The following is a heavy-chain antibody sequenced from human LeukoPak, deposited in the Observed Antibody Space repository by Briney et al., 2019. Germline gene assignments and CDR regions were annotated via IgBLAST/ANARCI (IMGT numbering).Heavy chain of an antibody. CDR3: AREAHSRHGGYGHYFDY. CDR2: IYTSGST. D-gene: IGHD5-12*01. CDR1: GGSISSYY. Sequence: SSETLSLTCTVSGGSISSYYWSWIRQPAGKGLEWIGRIYTSGSTNYNPSLKSRVTISVDTSKNQFSLKLSSVTAADTAVYYCAREAHSRHGGYGHYFDYWGQGSLVTVSS. J-gene: IGHJ4*02. V-gene: IGHV4-4*07.